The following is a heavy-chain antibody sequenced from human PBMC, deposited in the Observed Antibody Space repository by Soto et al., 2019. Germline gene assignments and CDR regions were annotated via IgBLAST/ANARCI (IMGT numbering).Heavy chain of an antibody. V-gene: IGHV4-59*01. D-gene: IGHD2-2*01. CDR1: GGSISSYY. J-gene: IGHJ4*02. CDR2: IYYSGSS. CDR3: ARYYCTSTTCYYFDY. Sequence: SETLSLTCTVSGGSISSYYWSWIRQPPGKGLEWIGYIYYSGSSNYNPPLKSRVTISVDTSKNQFSLKLNSVTAADTAVYYCARYYCTSTTCYYFDYWGQGTLVTVSS.